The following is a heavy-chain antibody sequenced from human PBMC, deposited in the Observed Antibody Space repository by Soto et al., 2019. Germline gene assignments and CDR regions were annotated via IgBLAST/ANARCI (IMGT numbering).Heavy chain of an antibody. CDR1: GYTLDRDG. J-gene: IGHJ4*02. Sequence: ASGKVSCKASGYTLDRDGISWVRQAPGQGLEWMGWISAYNGNTNYAQKLQGRVTMTTDTSTSTAYMELRSLRSDDTAVYYCAKEGYYGSGSADYWGQGTLVTVSS. D-gene: IGHD3-10*01. CDR2: ISAYNGNT. CDR3: AKEGYYGSGSADY. V-gene: IGHV1-18*01.